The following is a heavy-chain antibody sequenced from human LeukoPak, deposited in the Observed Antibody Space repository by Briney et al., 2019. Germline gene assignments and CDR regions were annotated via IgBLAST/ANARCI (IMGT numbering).Heavy chain of an antibody. Sequence: SETLSLTCAVYGGSFSGYYWSWIRQPPGKGLEWIGEINHSGSTNYNPSLKSRVTISVDTSKNQFSLKLSSLTAADTAVYYCARRSLYYDSSGYYGHWGQGTLVTVSS. CDR1: GGSFSGYY. CDR3: ARRSLYYDSSGYYGH. V-gene: IGHV4-34*01. D-gene: IGHD3-22*01. CDR2: INHSGST. J-gene: IGHJ4*02.